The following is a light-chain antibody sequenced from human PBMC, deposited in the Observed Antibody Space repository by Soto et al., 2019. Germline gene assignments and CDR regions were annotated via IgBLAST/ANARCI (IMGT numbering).Light chain of an antibody. J-gene: IGKJ3*01. V-gene: IGKV3-11*01. CDR2: DAY. Sequence: EVVLTQSPVTLSLSPGERATLSCRASQSFRGLLAWYQQKPGQAPRLLIYDAYNRATGIPPRFSGSGSGTDFTLTISRLEPEDFAVYYCQQRSNSFTFGPGTKVDIK. CDR3: QQRSNSFT. CDR1: QSFRGL.